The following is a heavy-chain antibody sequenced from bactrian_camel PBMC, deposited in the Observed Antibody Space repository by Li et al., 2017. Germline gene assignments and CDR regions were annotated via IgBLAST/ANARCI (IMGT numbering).Heavy chain of an antibody. Sequence: HVQLVESGGGSVQAGGSLRLSCTVSGYPYDNTCLGWFRQGPGKERGGVATTTVGYDGGTYYNDPVKGRFTISRDNAKTTLYLQMESLVEDDTAVYTCAAGDRSYSDSCRYSAWGQGTQVTVS. CDR3: AAGDRSYSDSCRYSA. CDR2: TTVGYDGGT. J-gene: IGHJ4*01. CDR1: GYPYDNTC. V-gene: IGHV3S1*01. D-gene: IGHD2*01.